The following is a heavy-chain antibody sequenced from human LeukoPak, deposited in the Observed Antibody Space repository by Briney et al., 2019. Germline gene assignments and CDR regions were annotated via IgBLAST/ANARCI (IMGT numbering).Heavy chain of an antibody. CDR1: GYTFTGYY. J-gene: IGHJ4*02. D-gene: IGHD5-18*01. V-gene: IGHV1-2*04. CDR3: ARMRGYSYEYLLDY. CDR2: INPNSGGT. Sequence: GASVKVSCKASGYTFTGYYMHWVRQAPGQGLEWMGWINPNSGGTNYAQKFQGWVTMTRDTSISTAYMELSRLRSDDTAVYYCARMRGYSYEYLLDYWGQGTLVTVSS.